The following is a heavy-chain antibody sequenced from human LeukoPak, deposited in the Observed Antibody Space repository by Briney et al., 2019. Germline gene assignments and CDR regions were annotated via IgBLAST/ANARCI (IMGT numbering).Heavy chain of an antibody. CDR2: IYAGGST. Sequence: GGSLRLSCVASGFTVSTNYMSWVRQAPGKGLEWVSVIYAGGSTYYADSVKGRFTISRDNSKNTLYLQMNSLRAEDTAVYYCAKDHGYYYDSSGYPYYFAYWGQGTLVTVSS. V-gene: IGHV3-53*01. D-gene: IGHD3-22*01. J-gene: IGHJ4*02. CDR1: GFTVSTNY. CDR3: AKDHGYYYDSSGYPYYFAY.